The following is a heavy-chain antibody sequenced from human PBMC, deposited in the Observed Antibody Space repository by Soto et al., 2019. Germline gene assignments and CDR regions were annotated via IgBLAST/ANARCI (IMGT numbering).Heavy chain of an antibody. D-gene: IGHD3-3*01. CDR3: ARGPAYDFWSGSNPHYYYYYGMDV. J-gene: IGHJ6*02. Sequence: PSETLSLTCTVSGGSISSSSNHWGWIRQPPGKGLEWIGNIYYIENTYYNPSLKSRVTISVDTSKNQFSLRLTSVTAADTAVYYCARGPAYDFWSGSNPHYYYYYGMDVWGQGTTVTVSS. V-gene: IGHV4-39*01. CDR1: GGSISSSSNH. CDR2: IYYIENT.